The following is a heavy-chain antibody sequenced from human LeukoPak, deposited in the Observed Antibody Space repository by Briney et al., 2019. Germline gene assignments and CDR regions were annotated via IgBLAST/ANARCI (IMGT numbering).Heavy chain of an antibody. J-gene: IGHJ6*03. Sequence: GGSLRLSYTVSGFTFSNYWMSWVRQTPGKGLEWVANIEQDGSEKWYVDSVKGRFTISRDNAKNSLYLQMNSLRAEDTALYYCARRGFATVTGDYYYYYMDVWGKGTTVTVSS. CDR3: ARRGFATVTGDYYYYYMDV. CDR1: GFTFSNYW. D-gene: IGHD4-17*01. V-gene: IGHV3-7*03. CDR2: IEQDGSEK.